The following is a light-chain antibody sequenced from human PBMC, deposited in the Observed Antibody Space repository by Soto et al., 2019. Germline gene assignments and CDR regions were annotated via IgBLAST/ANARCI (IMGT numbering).Light chain of an antibody. CDR3: SSYTSSSALGDV. CDR1: SSDVGGYNY. Sequence: QSALTQPASVSGSPGQSITVSCTGSSSDVGGYNYVSWYQQHPGKAPNLIIYGVSNRPSGVSNRFSGSKSGNTASLTISGLQPEDEADYYYSSYTSSSALGDVFGTGTKVTVL. V-gene: IGLV2-14*01. CDR2: GVS. J-gene: IGLJ1*01.